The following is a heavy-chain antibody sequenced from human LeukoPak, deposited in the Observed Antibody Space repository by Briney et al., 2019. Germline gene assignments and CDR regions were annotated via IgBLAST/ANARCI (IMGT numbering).Heavy chain of an antibody. D-gene: IGHD4-17*01. Sequence: SETLSLTCTVSGGSISSYYWSWIRQPPGKGLEWIGYIYYRGSTNYNPSLKSRVTISVDMSKNQFSLKLNSVTAADTAVYYCARVVYGDSSKDFDYWGQGTLVTVSS. CDR2: IYYRGST. CDR1: GGSISSYY. CDR3: ARVVYGDSSKDFDY. J-gene: IGHJ4*02. V-gene: IGHV4-59*12.